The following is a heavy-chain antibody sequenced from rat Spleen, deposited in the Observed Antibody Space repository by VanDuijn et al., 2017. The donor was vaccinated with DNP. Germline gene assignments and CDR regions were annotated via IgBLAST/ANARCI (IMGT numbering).Heavy chain of an antibody. D-gene: IGHD5-1*01. Sequence: QVQLKESGPGLVKPSQTLSLTCTVDGFSLTDYNVHWVRQPPGKGLEWMGVMWSGGSTDYNSALKSRLSISRDTSKNQVFLNMNSLQTEDTATYYCARDRANWEDYFDYWGQGVMVTVSS. CDR1: GFSLTDYN. CDR3: ARDRANWEDYFDY. V-gene: IGHV2-45*01. CDR2: MWSGGST. J-gene: IGHJ2*01.